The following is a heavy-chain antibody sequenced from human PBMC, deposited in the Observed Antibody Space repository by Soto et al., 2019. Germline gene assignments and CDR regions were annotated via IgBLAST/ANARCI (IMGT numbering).Heavy chain of an antibody. CDR2: IKQDGSEK. CDR1: GFTFSSYW. J-gene: IGHJ6*02. CDR3: ARDSSGYYWDTAGGMDV. D-gene: IGHD3-22*01. Sequence: EVQLVESGGGLVQPGGSLRLSCAASGFTFSSYWMSLVRQAPGKGLEWVANIKQDGSEKYYVDSVKGRFTISRDNAKNSLYLQMNSLRAEDTAGYYCARDSSGYYWDTAGGMDVWGQGTTVTVSS. V-gene: IGHV3-7*01.